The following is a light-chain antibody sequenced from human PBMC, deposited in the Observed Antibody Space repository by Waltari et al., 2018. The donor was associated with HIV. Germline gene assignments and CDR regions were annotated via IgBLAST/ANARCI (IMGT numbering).Light chain of an antibody. Sequence: DIQMTQSPSSLSASVGDRVTITCRASQSITSYLNWYQQKPGKAPKLLIYNAYTASTLQSGVPSRFSGSGSGTDFTLTISSLQPEDFATYYCQQSYSTPNTFGQGTKLEIK. CDR1: QSITSY. CDR3: QQSYSTPNT. CDR2: TAS. J-gene: IGKJ2*01. V-gene: IGKV1-39*01.